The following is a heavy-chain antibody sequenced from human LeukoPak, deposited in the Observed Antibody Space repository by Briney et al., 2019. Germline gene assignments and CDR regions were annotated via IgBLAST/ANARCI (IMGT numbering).Heavy chain of an antibody. D-gene: IGHD3-10*01. V-gene: IGHV1-69*06. CDR2: IIPISGTT. Sequence: ASVKVSCKASGGTFSNYAISWVRQAPGQGLEWMGGIIPISGTTNYAQKFQGRVTITADKSTSTAYMELSSLRSEDTAVYYCATLSCGSYYMDVWGKGTTVTVSS. CDR3: ATLSCGSYYMDV. CDR1: GGTFSNYA. J-gene: IGHJ6*03.